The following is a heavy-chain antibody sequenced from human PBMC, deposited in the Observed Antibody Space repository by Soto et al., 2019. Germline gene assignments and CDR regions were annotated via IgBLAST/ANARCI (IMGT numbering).Heavy chain of an antibody. CDR3: TRDASRDSSARGWFDP. D-gene: IGHD6-13*01. V-gene: IGHV3-21*01. J-gene: IGHJ5*02. CDR2: ISSNSAYI. Sequence: GGPLGLPCAASEFPFRSFTMNWARQAPGKGLEWVSTISSNSAYIYYTDALRGRFTISRDNAKNSLHLQMNSLRAEDTAVYYCTRDASRDSSARGWFDPWGPGTLVTVSS. CDR1: EFPFRSFT.